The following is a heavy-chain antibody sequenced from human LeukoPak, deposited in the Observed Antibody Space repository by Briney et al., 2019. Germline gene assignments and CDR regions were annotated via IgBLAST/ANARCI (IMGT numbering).Heavy chain of an antibody. D-gene: IGHD3-22*01. J-gene: IGHJ3*02. CDR3: ARARNYYDSSGYHDAFDI. CDR2: MNPNSGNT. V-gene: IGHV1-8*03. Sequence: GASVKVSCKASGYTFTSYDINWVRQATGQGLEWMGWMNPNSGNTGYAQKFQGRVTITRNTSISTAYMELSSLRSEDTAVYYCARARNYYDSSGYHDAFDIWGQGTMVTVSS. CDR1: GYTFTSYD.